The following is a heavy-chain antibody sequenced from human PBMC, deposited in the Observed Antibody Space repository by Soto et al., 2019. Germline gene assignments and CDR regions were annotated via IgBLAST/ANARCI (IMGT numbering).Heavy chain of an antibody. D-gene: IGHD3-3*01. CDR2: INHSGST. CDR3: ARGSGVVLRFLEWYSPTYYHYGMDV. Sequence: SRISKKPGKGLEWIGEINHSGSTNYNPSLKSRVTISVDTSKNQFSLKLSSVTAADTAVYYCARGSGVVLRFLEWYSPTYYHYGMDVWGQGTTVTVSS. V-gene: IGHV4-34*01. J-gene: IGHJ6*02.